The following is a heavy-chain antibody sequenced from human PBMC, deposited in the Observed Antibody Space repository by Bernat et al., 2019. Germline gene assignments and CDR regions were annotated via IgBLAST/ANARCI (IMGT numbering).Heavy chain of an antibody. J-gene: IGHJ4*02. D-gene: IGHD2-8*01. CDR3: ARGGKMYASW. CDR2: IKEDGNEK. CDR1: GFTFSSYW. Sequence: EVQLVESGGGLVQPGGSLRLSCAASGFTFSSYWMSWVRQSPGKGLEWVANIKEDGNEKYYVDSVKGRFTISRDNAKYSLYLQMSSLRAEDTVVYYCARGGKMYASWWGQGTLVTVSS. V-gene: IGHV3-7*03.